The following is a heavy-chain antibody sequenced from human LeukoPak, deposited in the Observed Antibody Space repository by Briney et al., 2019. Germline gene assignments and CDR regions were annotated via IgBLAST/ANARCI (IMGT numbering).Heavy chain of an antibody. CDR3: AREGSDSSGSWGYFDY. J-gene: IGHJ4*02. CDR1: GFTFSSYA. Sequence: PGGSLRLSCADSGFTFSSYAMHWVRQAPGKGLEWVAVISYDGSNKYYADSVKGRFTISRDNSKNTLYLQMNSLRAEDTAVYYCAREGSDSSGSWGYFDYWGQGTLVTVSS. CDR2: ISYDGSNK. V-gene: IGHV3-30-3*01. D-gene: IGHD2-15*01.